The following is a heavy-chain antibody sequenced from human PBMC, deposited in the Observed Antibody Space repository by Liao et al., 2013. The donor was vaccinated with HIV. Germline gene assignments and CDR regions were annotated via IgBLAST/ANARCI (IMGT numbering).Heavy chain of an antibody. CDR3: AREAHYDFWSAYLGYFDY. V-gene: IGHV4-39*07. D-gene: IGHD3-3*01. Sequence: QLQLQESGPGLVKPSETLSLTCSVSGGSVSTTSYYWGWIRQPPGKGLEWIGSIYFSGSTNYNPSLKSRVTISVDTSKNQFSLKLSSVTAADTAVYYCAREAHYDFWSAYLGYFDYWGQGALVTVSS. CDR2: IYFSGST. J-gene: IGHJ4*02. CDR1: GGSVSTTSYY.